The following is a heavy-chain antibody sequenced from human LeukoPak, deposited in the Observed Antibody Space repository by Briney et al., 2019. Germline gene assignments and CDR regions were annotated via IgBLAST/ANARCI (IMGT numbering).Heavy chain of an antibody. CDR1: GFTFSNAW. CDR2: IKSKTDGGTT. CDR3: TTTRYGDYPDV. D-gene: IGHD4-17*01. Sequence: GGSLRLSCAASGFTFSNAWMSWVRQAPGKGLEWVGRIKSKTDGGTTDYAAPVKGRFTISRDDSKNTLYLQMNSLKAEDTAVYYCTTTRYGDYPDVWGKGTTVTVSS. V-gene: IGHV3-15*01. J-gene: IGHJ6*03.